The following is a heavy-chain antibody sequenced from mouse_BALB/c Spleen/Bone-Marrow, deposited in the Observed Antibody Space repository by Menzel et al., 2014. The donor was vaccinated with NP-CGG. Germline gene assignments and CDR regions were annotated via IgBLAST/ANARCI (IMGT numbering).Heavy chain of an antibody. J-gene: IGHJ1*01. CDR3: ARDRGRYRYFDV. CDR1: GFTFSDYG. V-gene: IGHV5-15*02. D-gene: IGHD3-1*01. Sequence: EVKLVESGGGLVQPGVSRKLSCAASGFTFSDYGMAWVRQAPGKGPEWVAFISNLAYSIYYADTVTGRFTISRGNAKNTLYLEMSSLRSEDTAMYYCARDRGRYRYFDVWGAGTTVTVSS. CDR2: ISNLAYSI.